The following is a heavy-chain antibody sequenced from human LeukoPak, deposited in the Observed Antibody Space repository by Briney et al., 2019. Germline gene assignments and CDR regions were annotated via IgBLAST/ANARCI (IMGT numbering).Heavy chain of an antibody. CDR2: IYSSGST. J-gene: IGHJ4*02. V-gene: IGHV4-4*09. D-gene: IGHD3-22*01. Sequence: SETLSLTCTVSGGSISSYYWSWIQQPPGQGLEWIGFIYSSGSTTYNPSLKSRVAISVDTSKNQFSLRLSSVTAADTAVYYCARTMYYYDSSGYIFDYWGQGTLVTVSS. CDR3: ARTMYYYDSSGYIFDY. CDR1: GGSISSYY.